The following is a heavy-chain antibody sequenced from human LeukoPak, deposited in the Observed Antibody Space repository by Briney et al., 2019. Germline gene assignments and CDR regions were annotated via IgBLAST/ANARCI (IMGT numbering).Heavy chain of an antibody. Sequence: GGSLRLSCAASGFTFTTYAMHWVRQAPGKGLEWVAFMRSDGSSKYYADSVKGRFTISRDNSKNTLYLQMNTLRPEDTAVYYCAKDFSSGSYFDHWGQGTQVTASS. CDR3: AKDFSSGSYFDH. CDR2: MRSDGSSK. V-gene: IGHV3-30*02. D-gene: IGHD3-10*01. CDR1: GFTFTTYA. J-gene: IGHJ4*02.